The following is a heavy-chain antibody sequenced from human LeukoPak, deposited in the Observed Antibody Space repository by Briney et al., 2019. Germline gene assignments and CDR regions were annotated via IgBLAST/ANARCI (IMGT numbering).Heavy chain of an antibody. D-gene: IGHD2-2*01. CDR3: ASLGYCSSTSCYAYYHYGMDV. J-gene: IGHJ6*02. CDR2: ISSSSSYI. Sequence: GGSLRLSCAASGFTFSSYSMNWVRQAPGKGLEWVSSISSSSSYIYYADSVKGRFTISRDNAKNSLYLQMNSLRAEDTAVYYCASLGYCSSTSCYAYYHYGMDVWGQGTTVTVSS. V-gene: IGHV3-21*01. CDR1: GFTFSSYS.